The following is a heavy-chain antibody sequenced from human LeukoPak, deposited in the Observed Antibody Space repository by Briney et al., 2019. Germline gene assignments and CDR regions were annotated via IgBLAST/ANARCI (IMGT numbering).Heavy chain of an antibody. Sequence: PSETLSLTCTVSGYSITSAYYWGWIRQPPGKGLEWIGSFFLKGSTYYNPSLKSRVTISVDTSKNQFSLKLSSVTAADTAVYYCARDLTGEQLGPLMDVWGKGTTVTVSS. J-gene: IGHJ6*03. CDR3: ARDLTGEQLGPLMDV. V-gene: IGHV4-38-2*02. CDR2: FFLKGST. D-gene: IGHD6-6*01. CDR1: GYSITSAYY.